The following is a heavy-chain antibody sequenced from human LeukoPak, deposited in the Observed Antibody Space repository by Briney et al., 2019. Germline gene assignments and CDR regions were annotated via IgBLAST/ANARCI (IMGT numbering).Heavy chain of an antibody. V-gene: IGHV3-11*04. CDR3: TREQDREAAATIVGDY. CDR2: ISSGGSTI. D-gene: IGHD3-22*01. Sequence: PGGSLRLSCAASGFIFSDYYMSWIRQAPGKGLEWVSYISSGGSTIYYADSVKGRFTISRDNAKNSLYLQMNSLRAEDTAVYYCTREQDREAAATIVGDYWGQGTLVTVSS. J-gene: IGHJ4*02. CDR1: GFIFSDYY.